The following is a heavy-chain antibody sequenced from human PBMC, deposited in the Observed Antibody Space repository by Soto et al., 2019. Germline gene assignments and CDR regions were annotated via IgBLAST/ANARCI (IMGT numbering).Heavy chain of an antibody. D-gene: IGHD3-10*01. CDR3: ARINGSSFFDY. Sequence: PGGSLRLSCAASGFTFSSYGMHWVRQAPGKGLEWVAVIWYDGSNKYYADSVKGRFTISRDNAKNSLYLQMNSLRAEDTAVYYCARINGSSFFDYWGQGTLVTVSS. V-gene: IGHV3-33*01. CDR1: GFTFSSYG. J-gene: IGHJ4*02. CDR2: IWYDGSNK.